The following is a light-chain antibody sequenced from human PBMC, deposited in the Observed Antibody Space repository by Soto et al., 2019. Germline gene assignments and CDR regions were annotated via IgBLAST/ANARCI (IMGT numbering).Light chain of an antibody. CDR2: EIN. Sequence: QSDLTQPPSASGSPGQSVTISCTGTISDVGAYDYVSWYQQHPGKAPNLMIYEINKRPSGVPDRFSGSKSGNTASLTVSGLQAEDEADYYCSSFAGSNNFPYVFGTGPKVTVL. CDR1: ISDVGAYDY. J-gene: IGLJ1*01. CDR3: SSFAGSNNFPYV. V-gene: IGLV2-8*01.